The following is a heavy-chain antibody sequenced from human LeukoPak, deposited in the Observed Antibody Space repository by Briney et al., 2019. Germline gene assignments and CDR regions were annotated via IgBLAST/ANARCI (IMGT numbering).Heavy chain of an antibody. CDR2: IYYSGST. Sequence: SETLSLTCTVSGGSISSYYWSWIRQPPGKGLEWIGYIYYSGSTNYDPSLKSRVTISVDTSKNQFSLKLSSVTAADTAVYYCARVNYDSSGYNFDYWGQGTLVTVSS. CDR1: GGSISSYY. V-gene: IGHV4-59*01. J-gene: IGHJ4*02. D-gene: IGHD3-22*01. CDR3: ARVNYDSSGYNFDY.